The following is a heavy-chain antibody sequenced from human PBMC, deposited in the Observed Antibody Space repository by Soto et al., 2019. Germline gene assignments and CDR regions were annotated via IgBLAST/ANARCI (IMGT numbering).Heavy chain of an antibody. CDR1: GGSFSGYY. D-gene: IGHD6-13*01. Sequence: SETLSLTCAVYGGSFSGYYWSWNRQPPGKGLEWIGEINHSGSTNYNPSLKSRVTISVDTSKNQFSLKLSSVTAADTAVYYCARDSLLAAGRGGVGYYGMDVWGQGTTVTVSS. V-gene: IGHV4-34*01. CDR2: INHSGST. CDR3: ARDSLLAAGRGGVGYYGMDV. J-gene: IGHJ6*02.